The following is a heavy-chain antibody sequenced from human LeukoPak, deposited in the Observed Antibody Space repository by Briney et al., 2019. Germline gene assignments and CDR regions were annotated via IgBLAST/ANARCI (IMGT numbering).Heavy chain of an antibody. D-gene: IGHD3-22*01. Sequence: SETLSLTCTVSGGSISSSSYYWGWIRQPPGKGLEWIGSIYYSGSTYYNPSLKSRVTISVDTSKNQFSLKLSSVTAADTAVYYCARGKYYYDSSGYPLAYYFDYWGQGTLVTVSS. CDR3: ARGKYYYDSSGYPLAYYFDY. V-gene: IGHV4-39*01. CDR2: IYYSGST. CDR1: GGSISSSSYY. J-gene: IGHJ4*02.